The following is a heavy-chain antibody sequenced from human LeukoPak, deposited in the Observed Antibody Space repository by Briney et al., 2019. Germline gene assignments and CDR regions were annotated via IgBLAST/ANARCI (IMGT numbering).Heavy chain of an antibody. CDR3: ASIYLYDILTYGPY. CDR2: IYYSGST. V-gene: IGHV4-39*01. J-gene: IGHJ4*02. D-gene: IGHD3-9*01. CDR1: GGSISSSSYY. Sequence: SETLSLTCTVSGGSISSSSYYWGWIRQPPGKGLEWIGSIYYSGSTYYNPSLKSRVTISVDTSKNQFSLKLSSVTAADTAVYYCASIYLYDILTYGPYWGQGTLVTVSS.